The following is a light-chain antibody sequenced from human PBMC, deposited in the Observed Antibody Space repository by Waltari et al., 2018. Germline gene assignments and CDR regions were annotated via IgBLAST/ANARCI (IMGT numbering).Light chain of an antibody. CDR2: DVN. Sequence: QSALTQPASVSGSPGQSITISCPGTSSYVGGYNYVSWYQQHPGKTPKLIIFDVNRRPSGVSHRFSGSKSGNTASLTISGLQAEDEADYYCGSYTTRATHVFGIGTKVTVL. J-gene: IGLJ1*01. CDR1: SSYVGGYNY. CDR3: GSYTTRATHV. V-gene: IGLV2-14*03.